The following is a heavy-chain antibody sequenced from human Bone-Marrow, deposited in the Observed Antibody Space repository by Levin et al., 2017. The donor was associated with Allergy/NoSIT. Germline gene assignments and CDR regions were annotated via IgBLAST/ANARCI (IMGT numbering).Heavy chain of an antibody. V-gene: IGHV4-30-4*01. D-gene: IGHD4-17*01. CDR3: ASSTKATVTSGWFDP. J-gene: IGHJ5*02. CDR2: IYYNGNT. Sequence: SETLSLTCTVSGGSITSGDYFWSWVRQTPGKGLEWIGNIYYNGNTYYNPSLKSRVTISIDTSKNDFSLKLTSVTAEDTAVYYCASSTKATVTSGWFDPWGQGILVTVSS. CDR1: GGSITSGDYF.